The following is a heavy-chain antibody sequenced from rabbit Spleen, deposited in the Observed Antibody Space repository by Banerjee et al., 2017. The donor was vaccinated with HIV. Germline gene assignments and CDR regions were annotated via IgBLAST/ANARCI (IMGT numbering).Heavy chain of an antibody. Sequence: QEQLEESGGDLVKPEGSLTLTCTASGFSFSSSYYMCWVRQAPGKGLEWIACIYVSIGSTYYASWAKGRFTISKTSSTTVTLQMTSLTAADTATYFCARDTGTSFSTYGMDLWGPGTLVTVS. D-gene: IGHD8-1*01. CDR3: ARDTGTSFSTYGMDL. CDR2: IYVSIGST. CDR1: GFSFSSSYY. J-gene: IGHJ6*01. V-gene: IGHV1S45*01.